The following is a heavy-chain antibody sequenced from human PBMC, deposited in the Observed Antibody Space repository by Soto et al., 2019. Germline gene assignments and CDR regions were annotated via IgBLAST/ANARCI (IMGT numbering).Heavy chain of an antibody. CDR3: AREAITMVRGGSNWFDP. CDR1: GGSISSGGYS. D-gene: IGHD3-10*01. Sequence: SETLSLTCAVSGGSISSGGYSWSWIRQPPGKGLEWIGYIYHSGSTYYNPSLKSRVTISVDRSKNQFSLKLSSVTAADTAVYYCAREAITMVRGGSNWFDPWGQGTLVTVSS. CDR2: IYHSGST. V-gene: IGHV4-30-2*01. J-gene: IGHJ5*02.